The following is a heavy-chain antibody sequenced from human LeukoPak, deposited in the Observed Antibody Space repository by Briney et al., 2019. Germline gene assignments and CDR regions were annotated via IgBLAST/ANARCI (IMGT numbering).Heavy chain of an antibody. CDR2: IIPILGIA. V-gene: IGHV1-69*04. D-gene: IGHD3-10*01. CDR3: ARDLPRNGADY. J-gene: IGHJ4*02. CDR1: GGTFSSYT. Sequence: SVRVSCKASGGTFSSYTISWVRQAPGQGLEWMGRIIPILGIANYAQKFQGRVTITADKSTSTAYMELSSLRSEDTAAYYCARDLPRNGADYWGQGTLVTVSS.